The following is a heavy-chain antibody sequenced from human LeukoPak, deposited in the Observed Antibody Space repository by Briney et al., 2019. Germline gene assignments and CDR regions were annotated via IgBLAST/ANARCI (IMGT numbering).Heavy chain of an antibody. D-gene: IGHD2-15*01. CDR3: ARQGVVVAAYFNS. Sequence: PSETLSLTCTISGGSISSPSFYCAWIRQTPEKGLEWIGSKYYSGNTYYNPSLKSRVTISVDTSKNHFSLSLTSVTAADTAVYYCARQGVVVAAYFNSWGQGTLVTVSS. V-gene: IGHV4-39*01. J-gene: IGHJ4*02. CDR2: KYYSGNT. CDR1: GGSISSPSFY.